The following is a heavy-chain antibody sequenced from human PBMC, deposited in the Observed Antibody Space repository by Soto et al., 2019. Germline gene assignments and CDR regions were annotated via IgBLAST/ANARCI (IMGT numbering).Heavy chain of an antibody. CDR3: AREFASGSPNYDY. CDR1: GFTFSSYG. D-gene: IGHD3-10*01. J-gene: IGHJ4*02. Sequence: GGSLRLSCAASGFTFSSYGMHWVRQAPGKGLEWVAGIWCDGSSKYYADSVKGRFTISRDNAKNSLYLQMNSLRAEDTALYYCAREFASGSPNYDYWGLGTLVTVSS. CDR2: IWCDGSSK. V-gene: IGHV3-33*01.